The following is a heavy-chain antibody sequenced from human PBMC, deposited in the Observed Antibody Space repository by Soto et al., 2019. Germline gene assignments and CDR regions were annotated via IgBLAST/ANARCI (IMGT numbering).Heavy chain of an antibody. CDR2: IGTAGDT. CDR3: ARGHPSGWSYHNWFDP. Sequence: GGSLRLSCAASGFTFSSYDMHWVRQATGKGLEWVSAIGTAGDTYYPGSVKGRLTISRENAKNSLYLQMNSLRAGDTAVYYCARGHPSGWSYHNWFDPWGQGTLVTVSS. D-gene: IGHD6-19*01. V-gene: IGHV3-13*01. CDR1: GFTFSSYD. J-gene: IGHJ5*02.